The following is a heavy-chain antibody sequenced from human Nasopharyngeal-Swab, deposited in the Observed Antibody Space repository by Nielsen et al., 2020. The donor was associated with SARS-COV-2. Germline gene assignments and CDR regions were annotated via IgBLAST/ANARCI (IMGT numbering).Heavy chain of an antibody. CDR2: IYYSGST. CDR1: GGSISSYY. J-gene: IGHJ4*02. Sequence: SETLSLTCTVSGGSISSYYWRWTRQPPGKGLEWIGSIYYSGSTYYNPSLKSRVTISVDTSKNQFSLKLSSVTAADTAVYYCARGVLDWGQGTLVTVSS. V-gene: IGHV4-39*07. CDR3: ARGVLD.